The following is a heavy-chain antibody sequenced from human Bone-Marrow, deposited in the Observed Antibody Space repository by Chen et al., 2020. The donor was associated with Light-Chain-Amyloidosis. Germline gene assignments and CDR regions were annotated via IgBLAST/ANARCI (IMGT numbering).Heavy chain of an antibody. J-gene: IGHJ6*02. CDR2: ITGGCTSI. D-gene: IGHD6-13*01. CDR3: ARSPYSTVSPHYYGMDL. Sequence: EVPLVESGGGLVKPGGSLRLSCAASGLTFSLYGMHWVRQAPGKVLAWVSSITGGCTSINCADSVRGRFTISGDNASNSLYLQMNSLRAEDTAVYYCARSPYSTVSPHYYGMDLWGQGITVTVSS. CDR1: GLTFSLYG. V-gene: IGHV3-21*01.